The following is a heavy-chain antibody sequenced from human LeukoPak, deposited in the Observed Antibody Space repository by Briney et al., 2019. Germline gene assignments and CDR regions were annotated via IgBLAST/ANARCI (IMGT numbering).Heavy chain of an antibody. J-gene: IGHJ5*02. CDR1: GFVFSSYA. CDR2: LRGDGET. Sequence: GGSLRLSCAASGFVFSSYAMSWVRQTPARGLEWVSSLRGDGETFYAGSVKGRFTLSRDDSRNTVYLQLNNLRAEDTAVYYCARDQIIGTTGGFDPWGQGTLVTVSS. D-gene: IGHD1-20*01. CDR3: ARDQIIGTTGGFDP. V-gene: IGHV3-23*01.